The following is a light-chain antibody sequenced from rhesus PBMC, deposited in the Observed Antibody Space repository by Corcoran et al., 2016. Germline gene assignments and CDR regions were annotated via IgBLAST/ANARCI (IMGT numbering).Light chain of an antibody. CDR2: EAT. CDR3: QHYYSTPWT. CDR1: QGITND. J-gene: IGKJ1*01. Sequence: DIQMTQSPSSLSASVRDRVTITRRASQGITNDLAWYQQKPGETPKLRIYEATSLQSGIPSRFSGSGSGTEFTLTISSLQSEDVATYYCQHYYSTPWTFGQGTKVEIK. V-gene: IGKV1-25*01.